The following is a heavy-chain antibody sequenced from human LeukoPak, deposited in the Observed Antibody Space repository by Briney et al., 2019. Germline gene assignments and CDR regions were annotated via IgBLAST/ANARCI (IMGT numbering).Heavy chain of an antibody. CDR3: ANREGGYTYDPFDY. CDR1: GFTFSTYA. CDR2: ISGSSDTT. V-gene: IGHV3-23*01. D-gene: IGHD5-18*01. Sequence: GGSLRLSCAASGFTFSTYAMSWVRQAPGRGLEWVSSISGSSDTTYYADSVKGRFTISRDNSKNTLYLQMNSLRAEDTAVYYCANREGGYTYDPFDYWGQGTLVTVSS. J-gene: IGHJ4*02.